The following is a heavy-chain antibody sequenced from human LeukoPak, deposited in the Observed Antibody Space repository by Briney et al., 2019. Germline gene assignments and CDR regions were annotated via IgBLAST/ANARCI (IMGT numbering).Heavy chain of an antibody. CDR1: RFTFSTYV. D-gene: IGHD6-19*01. CDR3: AKDLWGAEQWLGFDY. Sequence: GASLRLSCAASRFTFSTYVMSWVRQAPGKGLEWVSAISGSGDSTYYADSVKGRFTISRDNSKNTLYLEMNSLRDEDTAVYYYAKDLWGAEQWLGFDYWGQGALVTVSS. V-gene: IGHV3-23*01. J-gene: IGHJ4*02. CDR2: ISGSGDST.